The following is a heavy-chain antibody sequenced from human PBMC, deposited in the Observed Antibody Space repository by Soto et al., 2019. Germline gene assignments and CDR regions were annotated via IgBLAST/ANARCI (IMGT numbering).Heavy chain of an antibody. CDR1: GFIFTNFF. D-gene: IGHD5-18*01. CDR2: INPSGTPS. V-gene: IGHV1-46*01. J-gene: IGHJ6*02. Sequence: ASVKVSCKASGFIFTNFFMHWVRQAPGQGPEWMGVINPSGTPSNYAQKFQGRFTMTRDTSTSTVYMELSSLRSEDTAVYYCARDRGRWLRKQSYGMDVWGQGTTVTVSS. CDR3: ARDRGRWLRKQSYGMDV.